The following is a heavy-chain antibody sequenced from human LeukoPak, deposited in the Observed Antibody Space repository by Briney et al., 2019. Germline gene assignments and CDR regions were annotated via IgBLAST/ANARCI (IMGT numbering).Heavy chain of an antibody. CDR3: AGLSSPLNLRYLYFDL. D-gene: IGHD3-10*01. V-gene: IGHV1-69*06. J-gene: IGHJ2*01. CDR2: IIPVFGTA. CDR1: GGTFSSYS. Sequence: ASVKVSCKASGGTFSSYSINWVRQAPGQGLEWMGGIIPVFGTANYAQKFQGRVTITADKSTSEAYMELSSLRSEDTAVYYCAGLSSPLNLRYLYFDLWGRGTLVTVSS.